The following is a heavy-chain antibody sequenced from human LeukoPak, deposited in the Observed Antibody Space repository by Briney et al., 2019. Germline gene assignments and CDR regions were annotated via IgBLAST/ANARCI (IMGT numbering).Heavy chain of an antibody. CDR1: GFSFSTYT. J-gene: IGHJ4*02. V-gene: IGHV3-48*02. CDR2: ISSSSSTI. D-gene: IGHD6-13*01. CDR3: ARARRYRSSWYHDY. Sequence: GGSLRLSCAASGFSFSTYTMNWVRRAPGNGLDTVLYISSSSSTIYYADSVKGRFTISRDNANNSLYLQMNSLRDEDTAVYYCARARRYRSSWYHDYWGQGSLVTVSS.